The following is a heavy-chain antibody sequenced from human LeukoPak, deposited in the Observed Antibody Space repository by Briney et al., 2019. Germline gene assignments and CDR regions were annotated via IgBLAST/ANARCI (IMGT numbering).Heavy chain of an antibody. V-gene: IGHV1-69*13. CDR2: IIPIFGTA. Sequence: SVKVSCKASRGTFSSYAISWVRQAPGQGLEWMGGIIPIFGTANYAQKFQGRVTNTADESTSTAYMELSSLRSEDTAVYYCARDGPRGNYMDVWGKGTTVTVSS. J-gene: IGHJ6*03. CDR3: ARDGPRGNYMDV. CDR1: RGTFSSYA. D-gene: IGHD3-10*01.